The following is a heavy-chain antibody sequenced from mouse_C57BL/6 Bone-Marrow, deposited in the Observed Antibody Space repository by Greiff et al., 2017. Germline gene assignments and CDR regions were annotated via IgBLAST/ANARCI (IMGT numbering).Heavy chain of an antibody. CDR2: IYPGSGST. Sequence: QVQLQQPGAELVKPGASVKMSCKASGYTFTSYWITWVKQRPGQGLEWIGDIYPGSGSTNYNEKLKSKDTLTVDTSSSTAYMQLSSLTSEASAVYYCASYYGSSYEGFAYWGQGTLVTVSA. D-gene: IGHD1-1*01. J-gene: IGHJ3*01. CDR1: GYTFTSYW. CDR3: ASYYGSSYEGFAY. V-gene: IGHV1-55*01.